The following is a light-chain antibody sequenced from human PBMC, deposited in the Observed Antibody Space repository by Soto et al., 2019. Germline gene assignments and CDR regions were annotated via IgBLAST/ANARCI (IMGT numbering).Light chain of an antibody. Sequence: QSALTQPASVSGSPGQSITISCTGTSSDVGSYNLVSWYLQHPGKAPKLMIYEGSKRPSGVSNRFSGSKSGNTASLTISGLHAEDEADYYCCSYSGTSWVFGTGTKVTVL. J-gene: IGLJ1*01. CDR2: EGS. CDR3: CSYSGTSWV. V-gene: IGLV2-23*01. CDR1: SSDVGSYNL.